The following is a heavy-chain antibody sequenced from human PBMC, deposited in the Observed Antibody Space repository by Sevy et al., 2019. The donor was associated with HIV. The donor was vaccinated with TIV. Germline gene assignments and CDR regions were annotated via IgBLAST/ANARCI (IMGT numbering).Heavy chain of an antibody. J-gene: IGHJ4*02. D-gene: IGHD1-26*01. CDR2: IYPGDSDT. CDR1: GYSFTSYW. Sequence: GESLKISCKGSGYSFTSYWIGWVRQMPGKGREWMGIIYPGDSDTRSSPSFQGQVTISADKSISTAYLQRSRRKASDTAMYYCARRSTGIVGTHFDYWGQGTLVTVSS. V-gene: IGHV5-51*01. CDR3: ARRSTGIVGTHFDY.